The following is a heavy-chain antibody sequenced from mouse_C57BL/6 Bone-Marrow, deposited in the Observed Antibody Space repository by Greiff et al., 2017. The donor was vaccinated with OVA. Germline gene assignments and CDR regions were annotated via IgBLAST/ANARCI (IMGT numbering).Heavy chain of an antibody. CDR3: SSAVFAY. CDR1: GYTFTSYW. V-gene: IGHV1-50*01. CDR2: IDPSDTYT. J-gene: IGHJ3*01. Sequence: QVQLQQSGAEVVKPGASVKLSCKASGYTFTSYWMQWVKQRPGQGLEWIGEIDPSDTYTNYNQKLRAKATLTVDKSSSTAYMQLTILNSEYSAVYYCSSAVFAYWGQGTLVTVSS.